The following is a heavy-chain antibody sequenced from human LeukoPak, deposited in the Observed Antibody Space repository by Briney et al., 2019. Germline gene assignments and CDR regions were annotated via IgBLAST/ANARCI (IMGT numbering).Heavy chain of an antibody. CDR2: ISAYNGNT. V-gene: IGHV1-18*01. J-gene: IGHJ4*02. CDR3: ARGPGIAAAGTYGY. Sequence: EASVKVSCKASGYTFTSYGISWVRQAPGQGLEWMGWISAYNGNTNYAQKLQGRVTMTTDTSTSTAYMELRSLRSDDTAAYYCARGPGIAAAGTYGYWGQGTLVTVSS. D-gene: IGHD6-13*01. CDR1: GYTFTSYG.